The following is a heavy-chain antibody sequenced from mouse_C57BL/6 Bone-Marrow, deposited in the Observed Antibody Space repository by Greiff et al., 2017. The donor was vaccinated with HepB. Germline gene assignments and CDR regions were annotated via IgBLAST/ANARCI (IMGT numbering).Heavy chain of an antibody. CDR2: IDPSDSYT. V-gene: IGHV1-50*01. Sequence: QVQLKQPGAELVKPGASVKLSCKASGYTFTSYWMQWVKQRPGQGLEWIGEIDPSDSYTNYNQKFKGKATLTVDTSSSTAYMQLSSLTSEDSAVYYCAREDYVWYFDVWGTGTTVTVSS. CDR3: AREDYVWYFDV. D-gene: IGHD2-4*01. J-gene: IGHJ1*03. CDR1: GYTFTSYW.